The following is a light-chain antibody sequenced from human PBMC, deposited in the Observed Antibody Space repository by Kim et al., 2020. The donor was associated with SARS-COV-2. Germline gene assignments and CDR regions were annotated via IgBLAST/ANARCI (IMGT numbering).Light chain of an antibody. Sequence: PGQSVTISCTETSSDVSTYYYVAWYQHYPGKAPRHMIYDVSKRPSGVPDRFSGSKSGNTASLTISGLQAEDEADYYCCTYAGRYVFGTGTKVTVL. V-gene: IGLV2-11*01. J-gene: IGLJ1*01. CDR3: CTYAGRYV. CDR2: DVS. CDR1: SSDVSTYYY.